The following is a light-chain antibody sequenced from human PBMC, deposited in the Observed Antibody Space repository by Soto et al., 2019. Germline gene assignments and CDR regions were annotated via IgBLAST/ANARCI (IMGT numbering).Light chain of an antibody. CDR3: QQYGSSPLT. V-gene: IGKV3-20*01. CDR1: QSVSSSY. J-gene: IGKJ5*01. Sequence: EIVLTQSPATLSLSPGERATLSCRASQSVSSSYLAWYQQKPGQAPRLLIYGASSRATGIPDRFSGSGSGTDFTLTISRLEPEDFAVYYCQQYGSSPLTFGGGTRLE. CDR2: GAS.